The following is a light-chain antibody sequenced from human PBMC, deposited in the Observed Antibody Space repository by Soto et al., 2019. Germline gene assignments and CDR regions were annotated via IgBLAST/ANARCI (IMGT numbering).Light chain of an antibody. V-gene: IGLV1-40*01. J-gene: IGLJ3*02. CDR2: GNN. CDR3: QSYDTSLRAWV. Sequence: QSVLTQPPSVSGAPGQRVTISCTGGSSNIGAGYDVHWYRQFPGTAPKLLVYGNNNRPSGISDRFSASKSGSSASLAITGLQSEAEADYSCQSYDTSLRAWVFGGGTKLTVL. CDR1: SSNIGAGYD.